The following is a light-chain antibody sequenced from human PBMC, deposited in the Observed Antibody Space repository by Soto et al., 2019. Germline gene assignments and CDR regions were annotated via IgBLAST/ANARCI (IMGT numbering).Light chain of an antibody. J-gene: IGKJ1*01. Sequence: ETLMTQSPATLSVSPGERATLSCRASQSVSSSLAWYQQKPGQAPRPLIYGASTRATGIPARFSGSGSGTEFTLTISSLQSEDFAVYFCQQYNIWPQTFGQGTKVDIK. CDR2: GAS. V-gene: IGKV3-15*01. CDR3: QQYNIWPQT. CDR1: QSVSSS.